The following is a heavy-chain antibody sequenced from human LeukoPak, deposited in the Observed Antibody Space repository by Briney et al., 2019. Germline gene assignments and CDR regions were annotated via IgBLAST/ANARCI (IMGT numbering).Heavy chain of an antibody. Sequence: VASVKVSCKASGYTFTSYYLHWVRQAPGQGLEWMGIINPSAGSTCYAQKFQGRVTMTRDTSTSTVYMELSSLRSEDTAVYYCARKGDIAVAGLVLDHWGQGTLVTVSS. V-gene: IGHV1-46*01. CDR1: GYTFTSYY. CDR2: INPSAGST. CDR3: ARKGDIAVAGLVLDH. J-gene: IGHJ4*02. D-gene: IGHD6-19*01.